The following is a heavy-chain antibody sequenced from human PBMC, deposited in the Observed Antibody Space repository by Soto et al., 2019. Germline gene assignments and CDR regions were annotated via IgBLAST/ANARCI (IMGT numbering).Heavy chain of an antibody. Sequence: EVQLLESGGGLVQPGGSLRLSCAAFGFTFSTSGMSWVRQAPGKGLEWVSSISGSGDYTNYADSVKGRFTISRDNSKNTLYLQSNSLTAEDTAVYYCANHGGFDIWGQGTMVAVSS. CDR2: ISGSGDYT. D-gene: IGHD4-17*01. J-gene: IGHJ3*02. V-gene: IGHV3-23*01. CDR1: GFTFSTSG. CDR3: ANHGGFDI.